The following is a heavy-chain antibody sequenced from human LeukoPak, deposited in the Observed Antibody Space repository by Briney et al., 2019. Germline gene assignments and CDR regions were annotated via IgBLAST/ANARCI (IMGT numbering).Heavy chain of an antibody. CDR1: GYTFTSYG. D-gene: IGHD3-22*01. CDR2: ISAYNGNT. J-gene: IGHJ4*02. CDR3: ARVPAMNYYDSSGYYFDY. V-gene: IGHV1-18*01. Sequence: GASVKVSCKASGYTFTSYGISWVRQAPGQGLEWMGWISAYNGNTNYAQKLQGRVTMTTDTSTSTAYMELRSLRSDDTAVYYCARVPAMNYYDSSGYYFDYWGQGTLVTVSS.